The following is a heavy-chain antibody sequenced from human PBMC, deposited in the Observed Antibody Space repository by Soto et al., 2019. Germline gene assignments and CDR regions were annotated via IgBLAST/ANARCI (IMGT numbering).Heavy chain of an antibody. J-gene: IGHJ6*01. CDR2: IYSGGST. V-gene: IGHV3-53*02. D-gene: IGHD2-15*01. Sequence: EVQLVETGGGLIQPGGSLRLSCAASGFTVSSNYMSWVRQAPGKGLEWVSVIYSGGSTYYADSVKGRFTISRDNSKNTLYLQMNSLRAEDTAVYYCAREDVGADGGSKNYYGMDVW. CDR1: GFTVSSNY. CDR3: AREDVGADGGSKNYYGMDV.